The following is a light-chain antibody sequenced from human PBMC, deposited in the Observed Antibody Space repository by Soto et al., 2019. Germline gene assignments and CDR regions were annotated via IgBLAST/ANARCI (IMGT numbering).Light chain of an antibody. V-gene: IGLV2-14*01. CDR1: SSDVGGYNY. CDR2: DVS. CDR3: SSSTSSRTLV. J-gene: IGLJ2*01. Sequence: QSALTQPASVSGSPGQSITISCTGTSSDVGGYNYVSWYQQHPGKAPKLMIYDVSNRPSGVSNRFSGSKSGNTASLTISGLQAEDEADDYCSSSTSSRTLVFGGGTQLTV.